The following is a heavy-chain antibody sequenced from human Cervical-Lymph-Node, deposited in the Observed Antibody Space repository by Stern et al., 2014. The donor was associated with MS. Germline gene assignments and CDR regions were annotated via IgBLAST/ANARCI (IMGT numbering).Heavy chain of an antibody. CDR1: GGTFTRHP. CDR2: IIPFLNKA. J-gene: IGHJ4*02. CDR3: ASSLLSSGR. V-gene: IGHV1-69*06. D-gene: IGHD5-12*01. Sequence: QMQLEQSGPEVKKPGSSLKVPCNASGGTFTRHPITWVRHAPGQGLEWMGSIIPFLNKANYAQQLQGRITSTADKSTGTTYILISSLTSNDTAVYYCASSLLSSGRWGQGTLVTVST.